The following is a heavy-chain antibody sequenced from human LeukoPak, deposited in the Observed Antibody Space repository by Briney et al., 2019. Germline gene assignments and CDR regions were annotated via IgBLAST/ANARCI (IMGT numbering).Heavy chain of an antibody. CDR3: AKDFLGDYGDLGACY. V-gene: IGHV3-21*04. CDR2: ISSSSSYI. CDR1: RMTFRSYG. Sequence: SLRLACAAGRMTFRSYGMIWVLQASVKGLEWVSSISSSSSYIYYADSVKGRFTISRDNSKNTLYLQVNSLRAEDTAVYYCAKDFLGDYGDLGACYWGQGTLVTVSS. D-gene: IGHD4-17*01. J-gene: IGHJ4*02.